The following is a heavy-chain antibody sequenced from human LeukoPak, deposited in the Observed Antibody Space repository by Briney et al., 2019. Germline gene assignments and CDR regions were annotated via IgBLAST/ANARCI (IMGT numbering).Heavy chain of an antibody. CDR3: ARHDSYIPY. V-gene: IGHV3-23*01. CDR2: ISDVEKIP. Sequence: QTGGSLRLSCAASGFTFTNYAMSWVRQAPGKGLEWVSGISDVEKIPYYSDSVKGRFTISRDNSKKTVYLQMNNLRAEGTAVYFCARHDSYIPYWGQGIPVTVSS. CDR1: GFTFTNYA. J-gene: IGHJ4*02. D-gene: IGHD3-10*01.